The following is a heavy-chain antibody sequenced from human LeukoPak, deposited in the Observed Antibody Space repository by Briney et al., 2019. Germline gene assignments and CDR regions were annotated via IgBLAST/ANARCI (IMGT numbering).Heavy chain of an antibody. CDR2: ISGSGGST. CDR3: AKLAGPIYGQNLVYFDY. V-gene: IGHV3-23*01. Sequence: GGSLRLSCAASGFTFSSYGMSWVRQAPGKGLEWVSAISGSGGSTYYADSVKGRFTISRDNSKNTLYLQMNSLRAEDTAVYYCAKLAGPIYGQNLVYFDYWGQGTLVTVSS. D-gene: IGHD6-19*01. CDR1: GFTFSSYG. J-gene: IGHJ4*02.